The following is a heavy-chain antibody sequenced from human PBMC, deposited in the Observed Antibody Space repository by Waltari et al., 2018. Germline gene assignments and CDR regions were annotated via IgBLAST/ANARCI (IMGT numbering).Heavy chain of an antibody. J-gene: IGHJ4*02. CDR3: AKDRGSGWYVH. V-gene: IGHV3-30*02. Sequence: QVQLVESGGGVVKPGGSLRLSCAAYGSPFRNYASHRGRQDPGKGLYWVSFIRYYGAXXXXXXXXRGRFTISRDNSKNTLYLQMSSLRAEDTAVYYCAKDRGSGWYVHWGQGTLVTVSS. D-gene: IGHD6-19*01. CDR1: GSPFRNYA. CDR2: IRYYGAXX.